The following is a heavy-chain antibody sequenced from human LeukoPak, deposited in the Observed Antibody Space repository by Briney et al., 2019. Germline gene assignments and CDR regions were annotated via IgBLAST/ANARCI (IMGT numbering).Heavy chain of an antibody. CDR2: INHSGST. CDR3: ARAKRGSRIFDY. V-gene: IGHV4-34*01. D-gene: IGHD1-14*01. Sequence: SETLSLTCAVYGGSFSGYYWSWIRQPPGKGLEWIGEINHSGSTNYNPSLKSRVTISVDTSKNQFSLKLSSVTAADTAVYYCARAKRGSRIFDYWGQGTLVTVSS. CDR1: GGSFSGYY. J-gene: IGHJ4*02.